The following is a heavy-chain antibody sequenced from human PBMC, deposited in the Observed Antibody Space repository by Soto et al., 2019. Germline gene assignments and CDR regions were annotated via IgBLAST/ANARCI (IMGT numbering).Heavy chain of an antibody. CDR1: NGSLSGYY. V-gene: IGHV4-34*01. CDR3: ATSSSLFYSYLTY. CDR2: INHSGST. D-gene: IGHD6-13*01. J-gene: IGHJ4*02. Sequence: QVQPKQWGAGLLKPSETLSLTCAVYNGSLSGYYCSWIRQAPGKGLEWIGEINHSGSTHYNPSLKSRVSISADTSKMQFSLTLTSVTAADAAVYYCATSSSLFYSYLTYWGQGTLVTVSS.